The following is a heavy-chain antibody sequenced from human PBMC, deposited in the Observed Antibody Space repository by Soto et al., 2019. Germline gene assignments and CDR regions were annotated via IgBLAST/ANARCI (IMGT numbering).Heavy chain of an antibody. D-gene: IGHD2-21*02. V-gene: IGHV1-3*04. CDR2: INTGNGNT. CDR3: AALCGGACFTDY. Sequence: QVQLVQSGAEVKKHGASVKVSCRASGYTFTSYTMHWVRQAPGQRLEWMGWINTGNGNTKYSQKFQGRVPITRDTSASTGYMELSSRRSEDTAVYYCAALCGGACFTDYWGQGTLVTVSS. CDR1: GYTFTSYT. J-gene: IGHJ4*02.